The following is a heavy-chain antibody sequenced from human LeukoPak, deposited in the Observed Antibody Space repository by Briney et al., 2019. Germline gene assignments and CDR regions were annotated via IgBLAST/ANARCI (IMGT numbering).Heavy chain of an antibody. J-gene: IGHJ4*02. Sequence: SQTLSLTCAISRDTVSSYSAGWNWIRQSPSRGLEWLGRTYYRSKWYIDYAVSVKSRITINPDTSKNHFSLHLSSVTPEDTAGYYCARGGLVLGSTGWYDYWGQGTLVTVSS. CDR1: RDTVSSYSAG. D-gene: IGHD6-19*01. CDR2: TYYRSKWYI. V-gene: IGHV6-1*01. CDR3: ARGGLVLGSTGWYDY.